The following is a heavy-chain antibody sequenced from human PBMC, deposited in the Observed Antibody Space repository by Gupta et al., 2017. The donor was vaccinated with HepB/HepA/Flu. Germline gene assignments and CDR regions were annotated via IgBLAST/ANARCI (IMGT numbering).Heavy chain of an antibody. CDR1: GYTCDDYT. D-gene: IGHD2-2*01. CDR2: ICCDGGST. J-gene: IGHJ4*02. V-gene: IGHV3-43*01. CDR3: ANLGDCSSTSCYPDY. Sequence: EVQLVESGGVVVQPGGSLRLTCAASGYTCDDYTRTWVRPAPGKRLAWVAIICCDGGSTYYADSVKGRFTISRDNSKHSLYMQMNSLRTEDTALYYCANLGDCSSTSCYPDYWGQGTMVTVSS.